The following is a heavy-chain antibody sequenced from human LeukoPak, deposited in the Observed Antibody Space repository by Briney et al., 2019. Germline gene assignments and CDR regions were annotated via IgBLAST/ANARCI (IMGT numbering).Heavy chain of an antibody. CDR1: GYSISSGYY. CDR2: IYHSGST. D-gene: IGHD2-2*01. J-gene: IGHJ4*02. V-gene: IGHV4-38-2*01. Sequence: SETLSLTCAVSGYSISSGYYWGWIRQPPGKGLEWIGSIYHSGSTYYNPSLKSRVTISVDTSKNQFSLKLSSVTAADTAVYYCARWIVVPAAPFDYWGQGTLVTVSS. CDR3: ARWIVVPAAPFDY.